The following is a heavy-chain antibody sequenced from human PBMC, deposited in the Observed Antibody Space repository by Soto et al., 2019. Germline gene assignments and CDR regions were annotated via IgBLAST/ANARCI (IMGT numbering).Heavy chain of an antibody. V-gene: IGHV4-59*01. CDR3: ERVGSWSQNWIDP. D-gene: IGHD6-13*01. J-gene: IGHJ5*02. CDR1: GGSISNYY. Sequence: SETLSLTCTVSGGSISNYYWSWIRQPPGKGLEWIGHIFYSGTTNYNPSLESRVTISLDTSKKQFSLKLISVTAADTAVYYCERVGSWSQNWIDPWGQGTLVTVSS. CDR2: IFYSGTT.